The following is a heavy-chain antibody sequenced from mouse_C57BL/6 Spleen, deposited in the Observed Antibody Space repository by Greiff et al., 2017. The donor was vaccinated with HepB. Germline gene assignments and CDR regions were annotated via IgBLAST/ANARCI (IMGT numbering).Heavy chain of an antibody. V-gene: IGHV1-26*01. CDR2: INPNNGGT. J-gene: IGHJ2*01. CDR3: ARDGSSPFDD. Sequence: EVQLQQSGPELVKPGASVKISCKASGYTFTDYYMNWVKQSHGKSLEWIGDINPNNGGTSYNQKFKGKATLTVDKSSSTAYMELRSLTSEDSAVYYCARDGSSPFDDWGQGTTLTVSS. D-gene: IGHD1-1*01. CDR1: GYTFTDYY.